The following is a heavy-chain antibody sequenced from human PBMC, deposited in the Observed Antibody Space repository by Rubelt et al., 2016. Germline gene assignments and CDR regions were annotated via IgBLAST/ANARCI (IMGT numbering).Heavy chain of an antibody. V-gene: IGHV1-2*02. D-gene: IGHD2-2*01. Sequence: QVQLVQSGAEVKKPGASVKVSCKASGYTFTSYGISWVRQAPGQGLEWMGWINPNSGGTNYAQKFQGRVTMTRDTSISTAYMGLSRLRSDDTAVYYCASGVVVPAGMDYYDMDVWGKGTTVTVSS. CDR1: GYTFTSYG. CDR3: ASGVVVPAGMDYYDMDV. J-gene: IGHJ6*03. CDR2: INPNSGGT.